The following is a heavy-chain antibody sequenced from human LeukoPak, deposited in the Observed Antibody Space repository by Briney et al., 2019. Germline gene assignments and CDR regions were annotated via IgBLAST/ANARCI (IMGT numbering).Heavy chain of an antibody. Sequence: SETLSLTCTVSGGSISSSSYYWGWIRQPPGKGLEWIGSIYYTGSTYYNPSLKSRVTISVDTSKNQFSLKLSSVTAADTAVYYCTGGDYDPLTGYWAVGDYWGQGTLVTVSS. CDR2: IYYTGST. V-gene: IGHV4-39*01. CDR3: TGGDYDPLTGYWAVGDY. J-gene: IGHJ4*02. CDR1: GGSISSSSYY. D-gene: IGHD3-9*01.